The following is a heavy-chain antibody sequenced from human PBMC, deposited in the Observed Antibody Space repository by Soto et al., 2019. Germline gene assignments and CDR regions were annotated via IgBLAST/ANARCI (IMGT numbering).Heavy chain of an antibody. Sequence: SETLSLTCAVYGGSFSGYYWSWIRQPPGKGLEWIGEINHSGSTNYNPSLKSRVTISVDTSKNQFSLKLSSVTAADTAVYYCARRNYCSGGSCLDYWGQGTLVTVSS. V-gene: IGHV4-34*01. CDR3: ARRNYCSGGSCLDY. J-gene: IGHJ4*02. CDR2: INHSGST. D-gene: IGHD2-15*01. CDR1: GGSFSGYY.